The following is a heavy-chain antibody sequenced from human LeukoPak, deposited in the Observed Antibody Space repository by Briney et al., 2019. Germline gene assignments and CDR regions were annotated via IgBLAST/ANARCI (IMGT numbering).Heavy chain of an antibody. CDR1: GDSVSSNSAP. D-gene: IGHD3-3*01. J-gene: IGHJ4*02. CDR3: GRETDFGVVTN. CDR2: TYYRSQQWHS. V-gene: IGHV6-1*01. Sequence: SQTLSLTCAISGDSVSSNSAPWNWIRQSPSRGLEWLGRTYYRSQQWHSDYAPSVKGRITLNPDTSKNQFSLHLNSMTPEDTAVYYCGRETDFGVVTNWGQGTLVTVSS.